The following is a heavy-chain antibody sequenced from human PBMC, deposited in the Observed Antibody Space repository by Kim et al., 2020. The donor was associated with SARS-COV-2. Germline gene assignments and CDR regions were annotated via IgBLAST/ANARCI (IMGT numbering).Heavy chain of an antibody. CDR3: TTVALFSYYYYTMDV. D-gene: IGHD3-16*01. J-gene: IGHJ6*01. Sequence: GGSLRLSCAASQITFSNAWMSWVRQAPGKGLEWVGRIKNKIDGETTEYAAPVKGRFTISRDDSKNMLYLQMNSLKTEDTAVYYCTTVALFSYYYYTMDV. CDR1: QITFSNAW. V-gene: IGHV3-15*01. CDR2: IKNKIDGETT.